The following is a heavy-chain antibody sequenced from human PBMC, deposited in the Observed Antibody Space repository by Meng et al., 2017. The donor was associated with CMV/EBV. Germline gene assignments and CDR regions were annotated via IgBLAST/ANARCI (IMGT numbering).Heavy chain of an antibody. CDR3: TSKRRITMVRGVPTYYYYGMDV. Sequence: GESLKISCAASGFTFSNVWMSWVRQAPGKGLEWVGRIKSKTDGGTTDYAAPVKGRFTISRDDSKNTLYLQMNSLKTEDTAVYYCTSKRRITMVRGVPTYYYYGMDVWGQGTTVTVSS. V-gene: IGHV3-15*01. CDR1: GFTFSNVW. D-gene: IGHD3-10*01. CDR2: IKSKTDGGTT. J-gene: IGHJ6*02.